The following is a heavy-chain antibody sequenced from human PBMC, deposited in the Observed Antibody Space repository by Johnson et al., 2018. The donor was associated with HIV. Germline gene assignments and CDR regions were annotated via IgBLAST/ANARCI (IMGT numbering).Heavy chain of an antibody. D-gene: IGHD4-23*01. CDR3: ARGYGGNYDAFDI. CDR1: GFTFSSYG. Sequence: VQLVESGGGVVQPGGSLRLSCAASGFTFSSYGMHWVRQAPGKGLEWVAFIRYDGSNKYYADSVKGRFTISRDNSKNTLYLQMNSLRAEDMAVYYCARGYGGNYDAFDIWGQGTMVTVSS. V-gene: IGHV3-30*02. CDR2: IRYDGSNK. J-gene: IGHJ3*02.